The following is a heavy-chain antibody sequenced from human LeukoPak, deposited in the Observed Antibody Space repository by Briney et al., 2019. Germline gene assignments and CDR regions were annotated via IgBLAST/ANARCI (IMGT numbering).Heavy chain of an antibody. CDR1: GFTFGSYQ. CDR3: ARDPDPQGNLDY. V-gene: IGHV3-48*03. D-gene: IGHD1-14*01. CDR2: ISSSGHFT. Sequence: AGPLSLSCRVSGFTFGSYQMNWIRQAPGTGLEWLSYISSSGHFTSYADAVKGRFAVSRENAKNPLYLQMDSLGADDSGISYCARDPDPQGNLDYWGQGTQVIVSS. J-gene: IGHJ4*02.